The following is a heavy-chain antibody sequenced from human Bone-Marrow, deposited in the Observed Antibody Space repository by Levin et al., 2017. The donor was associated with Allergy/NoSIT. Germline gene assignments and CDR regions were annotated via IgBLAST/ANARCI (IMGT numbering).Heavy chain of an antibody. CDR2: IYYSGST. J-gene: IGHJ4*02. D-gene: IGHD6-19*01. CDR3: ARDREDSSGWLGRV. V-gene: IGHV4-59*01. Sequence: SQTLSLTCTVSGGSISSYYWSWIRQPPGKGLEWIGYIYYSGSTNYNPSLKSRVTISVDTSKNQFSLKLSSVTAADTAVYYCARDREDSSGWLGRVWGQGTLVTVSS. CDR1: GGSISSYY.